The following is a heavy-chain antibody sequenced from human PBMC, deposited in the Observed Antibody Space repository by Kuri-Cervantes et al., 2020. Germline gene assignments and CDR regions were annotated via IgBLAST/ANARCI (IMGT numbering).Heavy chain of an antibody. D-gene: IGHD1-26*01. CDR3: AKESVGGNYYYYGMDV. CDR2: IKSKTDGGTT. Sequence: GGSLRLSCAASGFTFSNAWMSWVRQAPGKGLEWVGRIKSKTDGGTTDYAAPVKGRFTISRDDSKNTLYLQMNSLRAEDTAVYYCAKESVGGNYYYYGMDVWGQGTTVTVSS. J-gene: IGHJ6*02. V-gene: IGHV3-15*01. CDR1: GFTFSNAW.